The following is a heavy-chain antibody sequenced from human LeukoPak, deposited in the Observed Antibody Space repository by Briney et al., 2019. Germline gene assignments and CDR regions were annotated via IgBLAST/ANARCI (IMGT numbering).Heavy chain of an antibody. D-gene: IGHD3-16*02. CDR3: ESGRRTLYKMTPGGSFDI. V-gene: IGHV4-34*01. CDR2: IKHSGST. J-gene: IGHJ3*02. CDR1: GGSFSGDY. Sequence: PSETLSLTCALYGGSFSGDYGSWVRQPPGKGLEWMGEIKHSGSTNYTPSTKSRVAISVDTSKNQCPLQLRSVTAADTAVYYCESGRRTLYKMTPGGSFDIWGQGTMVTVSS.